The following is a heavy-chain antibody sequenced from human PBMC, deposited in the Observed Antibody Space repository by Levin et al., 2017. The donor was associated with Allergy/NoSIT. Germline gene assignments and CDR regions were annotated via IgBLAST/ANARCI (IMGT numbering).Heavy chain of an antibody. Sequence: SLKISCAASGFTFDDYAMHWVRQAPGKGLEWVSGISWNSGSIGYADSVKGRFTISRDNAKNSLYLQMNSLRAEDTALYYCAKQDSYYYDSSGYSNIFDYWGQGTLVTVSS. CDR3: AKQDSYYYDSSGYSNIFDY. CDR1: GFTFDDYA. V-gene: IGHV3-9*01. J-gene: IGHJ4*02. CDR2: ISWNSGSI. D-gene: IGHD3-22*01.